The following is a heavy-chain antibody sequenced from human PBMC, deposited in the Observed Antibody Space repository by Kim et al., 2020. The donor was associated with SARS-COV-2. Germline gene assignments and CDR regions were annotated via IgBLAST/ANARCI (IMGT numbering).Heavy chain of an antibody. V-gene: IGHV3-74*01. D-gene: IGHD3-16*01. J-gene: IGHJ4*02. CDR2: SST. Sequence: SSTTYANSVRGRFTISRDNAKNTLYLQMNSLRAEDTAVYYCTHGYNYNYGWGQGTLVTVSS. CDR3: THGYNYNYG.